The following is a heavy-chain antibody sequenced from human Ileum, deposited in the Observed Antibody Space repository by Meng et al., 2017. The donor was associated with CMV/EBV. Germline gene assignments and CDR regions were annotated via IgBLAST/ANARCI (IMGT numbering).Heavy chain of an antibody. CDR2: IRNKANSYAT. CDR1: GFTFSDYY. J-gene: IGHJ4*02. D-gene: IGHD2-8*01. Sequence: SGFTFSDYYMDWVRQAPGKGLEWVGRIRNKANSYATHYAASVKGRFTISRDDSDNSLYLQMISLKTDDTAMYYCVRVILGVCKHFDYWGQGTLVTVSS. CDR3: VRVILGVCKHFDY. V-gene: IGHV3-72*01.